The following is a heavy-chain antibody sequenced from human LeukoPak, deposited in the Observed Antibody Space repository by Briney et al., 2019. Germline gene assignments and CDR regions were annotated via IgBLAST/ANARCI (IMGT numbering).Heavy chain of an antibody. J-gene: IGHJ4*02. CDR3: ASGGPGQIGGLNSYGYVDY. D-gene: IGHD5-18*01. Sequence: ASVKVSCKASGYTFTSYGISWVRQAPGQGLEWMGRIIPILGIANYAQKFQGRVTITADKSTSTAYMELSSLRSEDTAVYYCASGGPGQIGGLNSYGYVDYWGQGTLVTVSS. CDR1: GYTFTSYG. CDR2: IIPILGIA. V-gene: IGHV1-69*04.